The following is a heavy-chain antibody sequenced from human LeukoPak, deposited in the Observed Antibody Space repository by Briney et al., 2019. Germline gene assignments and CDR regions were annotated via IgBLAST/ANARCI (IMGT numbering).Heavy chain of an antibody. Sequence: PGGSLRLSCAASGFTFSSYGMHWVRQAPGKGLEWVAVISYDGSNKYYADSVKGRFTISRDNSKNTLYLQMNSLRAEDTAVYYCAKDPRDVYYGSGSFDYWGQGTLVTVSS. CDR2: ISYDGSNK. CDR1: GFTFSSYG. J-gene: IGHJ4*02. CDR3: AKDPRDVYYGSGSFDY. V-gene: IGHV3-30*18. D-gene: IGHD3-10*01.